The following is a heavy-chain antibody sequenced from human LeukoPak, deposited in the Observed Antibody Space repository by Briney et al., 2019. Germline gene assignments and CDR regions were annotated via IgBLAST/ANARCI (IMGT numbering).Heavy chain of an antibody. CDR3: ARARGNTYGYFEY. J-gene: IGHJ4*02. CDR2: INGDASST. D-gene: IGHD5-18*01. V-gene: IGHV3-74*01. CDR1: ALTLSGYW. Sequence: GRSRRPACAASALTLSGYWMHWVRQAPGKWRVWASRINGDASSTSYADSVKGRFTISRDNAKSTLYLQMNSLRVEHTAVYYCARARGNTYGYFEYWGQGTLVTVSS.